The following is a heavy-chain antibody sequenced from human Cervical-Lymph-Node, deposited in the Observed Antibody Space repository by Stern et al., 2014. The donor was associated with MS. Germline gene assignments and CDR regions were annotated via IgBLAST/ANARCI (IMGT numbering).Heavy chain of an antibody. Sequence: QVQLVESGGGVVQPGRSLRLSCAASGFTFSSYGMHWVRQAPGKGLEWVAVIWDDGSNKYYADSVKGRFTISRDNSKNTLYLQMNSLRAEDTAVYYCARDGDSSSWYPYYYGMDVWGQGTTVTVSS. V-gene: IGHV3-33*01. CDR2: IWDDGSNK. J-gene: IGHJ6*02. CDR1: GFTFSSYG. D-gene: IGHD6-13*01. CDR3: ARDGDSSSWYPYYYGMDV.